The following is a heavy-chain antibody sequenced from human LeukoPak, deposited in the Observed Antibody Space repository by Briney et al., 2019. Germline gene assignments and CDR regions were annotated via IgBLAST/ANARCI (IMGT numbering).Heavy chain of an antibody. CDR3: ARHHSDFSSVYDY. CDR2: ISSSSSYI. CDR1: GFTFSSYS. D-gene: IGHD3-3*01. V-gene: IGHV3-21*01. Sequence: GGSLRLSCAASGFTFSSYSMNWVRQAPGKGLEWVSSISSSSSYIYYADSVKGRFTISRDNAKNSLYLQMNSLRAEDTAVFYCARHHSDFSSVYDYWGQGALVTVSS. J-gene: IGHJ4*02.